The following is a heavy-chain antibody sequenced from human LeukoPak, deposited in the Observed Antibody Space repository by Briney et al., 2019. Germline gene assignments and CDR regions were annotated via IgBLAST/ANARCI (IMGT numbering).Heavy chain of an antibody. CDR1: GFTFSSYA. D-gene: IGHD2-2*01. CDR2: ISGSGGST. Sequence: GGSLRLSCAASGFTFSSYAMSWVRQAPGKGLEWVSAISGSGGSTYYADSVKGRFTISRDNSKNTLYLQMNSLRAEDTAVYYCAKALGYCSTTSCYNWFDPWGQGTLVTVSS. CDR3: AKALGYCSTTSCYNWFDP. V-gene: IGHV3-23*01. J-gene: IGHJ5*02.